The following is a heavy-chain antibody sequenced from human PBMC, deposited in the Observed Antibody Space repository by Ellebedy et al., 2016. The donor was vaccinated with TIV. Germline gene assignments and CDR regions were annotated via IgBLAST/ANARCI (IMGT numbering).Heavy chain of an antibody. Sequence: GESLKISCAASGLTFSSYSMNWGRQAPGKGLEWVGFIRGKTYGGTTEYAGSVKGRFSISRDDSKNSVYLHMNSLKTEDTAVYYCARGNWYCDLWGRGTLVTVSA. V-gene: IGHV3-49*04. CDR3: ARGNWYCDL. CDR1: GLTFSSYS. J-gene: IGHJ2*01. CDR2: IRGKTYGGTT.